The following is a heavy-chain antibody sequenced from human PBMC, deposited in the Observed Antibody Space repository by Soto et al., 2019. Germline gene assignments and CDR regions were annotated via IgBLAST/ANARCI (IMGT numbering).Heavy chain of an antibody. CDR3: ARVVRYLALYYGMDV. CDR1: GYTFTGYY. J-gene: IGHJ6*02. CDR2: INPNSGGT. Sequence: ASVKVSCKASGYTFTGYYMHWVRQAPGQGLEWMGRINPNSGGTNYAQKFQGRVTMTRDTSISTAYMELSRLRSDDTAVYYCARVVRYLALYYGMDVWGQGTTVTVSS. D-gene: IGHD3-9*01. V-gene: IGHV1-2*02.